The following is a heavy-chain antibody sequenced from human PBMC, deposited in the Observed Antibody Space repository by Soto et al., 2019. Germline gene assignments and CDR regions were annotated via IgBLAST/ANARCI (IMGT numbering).Heavy chain of an antibody. J-gene: IGHJ4*02. V-gene: IGHV4-4*02. Sequence: QVQLQESGPGLVKPSGTLSLTCAVSGDSISSDKWWSWVRQPPGKGLEWIGEIHHSGNSNYNPSLKRRVIISVDTSKNQFARKGSSVPDAHTGVYYGARGERHNQRDYWGQGALVIVSS. CDR2: IHHSGNS. CDR3: ARGERHNQRDY. D-gene: IGHD2-2*01. CDR1: GDSISSDKW.